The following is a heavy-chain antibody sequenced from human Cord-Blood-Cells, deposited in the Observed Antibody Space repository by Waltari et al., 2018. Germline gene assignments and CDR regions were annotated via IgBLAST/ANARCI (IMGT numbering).Heavy chain of an antibody. D-gene: IGHD5-18*01. V-gene: IGHV4-34*01. Sequence: QVQLQQWGAGLLKPSETLSLTCAVYGGSFSGYYWSWIRQPPGKGLEWSGEINHSGSTTYNPSLKSRVTISVDTSKNQFSRKLSSVTAAYTAVYYCARRGYSYGYDAFDIWGQGTMVTVSS. CDR2: INHSGST. CDR3: ARRGYSYGYDAFDI. J-gene: IGHJ3*02. CDR1: GGSFSGYY.